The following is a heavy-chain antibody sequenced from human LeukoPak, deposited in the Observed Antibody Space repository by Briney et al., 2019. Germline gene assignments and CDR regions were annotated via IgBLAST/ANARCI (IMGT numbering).Heavy chain of an antibody. V-gene: IGHV4-34*01. CDR3: ARQADSGSYYY. Sequence: SETLSLTCAVYGGSFSGYYWSWIRQPPGKGLEWIGEINHSGSTNYNPSLKSRVTISVDTSKNQFSLKLSSVTAADTAVYYCARQADSGSYYYWGQGTLVTVSS. CDR1: GGSFSGYY. D-gene: IGHD1-26*01. CDR2: INHSGST. J-gene: IGHJ4*02.